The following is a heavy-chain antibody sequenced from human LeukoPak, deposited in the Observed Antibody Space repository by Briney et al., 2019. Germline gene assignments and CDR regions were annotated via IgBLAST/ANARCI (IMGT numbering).Heavy chain of an antibody. CDR1: EYTFNAYY. CDR2: INSNSGAR. CDR3: ARGRGGATTGLDH. D-gene: IGHD1-26*01. Sequence: GASVNVSCTPSEYTFNAYYMHWVRQAPGQGLKSMGWINSNSGARNYARKFQGRVTMSRDTSINPAYMELSRLTSDDTAVYYCARGRGGATTGLDHWGQGALVTVSS. J-gene: IGHJ4*02. V-gene: IGHV1-2*02.